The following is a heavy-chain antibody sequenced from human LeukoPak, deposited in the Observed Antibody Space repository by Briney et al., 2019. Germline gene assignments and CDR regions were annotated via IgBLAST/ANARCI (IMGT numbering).Heavy chain of an antibody. J-gene: IGHJ4*02. CDR3: VGADYDILTGYYIDY. Sequence: GGSLRLSCAASGFTFSSFEMHWVRQAPGKGLEWVSYISSSGDTLYYANSMKGRFTISRDNAKNSLYLHMNSLRAEDTAVYYCVGADYDILTGYYIDYWGQGTLVTVSS. D-gene: IGHD3-9*01. CDR1: GFTFSSFE. V-gene: IGHV3-48*03. CDR2: ISSSGDTL.